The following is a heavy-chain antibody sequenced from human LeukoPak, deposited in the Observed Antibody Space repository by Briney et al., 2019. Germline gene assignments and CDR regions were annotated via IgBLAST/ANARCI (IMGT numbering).Heavy chain of an antibody. CDR3: RAAADLNDY. CDR2: IRSKADSYTT. Sequence: GGSLKLSCAASGFTFSGSAMHWVRQASGKGLEWLRRIRSKADSYTTAYAASVKGRFIVSRDDSKNTAYLQMNSLKTEDTAVYYCRAAADLNDYWGQGTLVTVSS. V-gene: IGHV3-73*01. D-gene: IGHD6-13*01. J-gene: IGHJ4*02. CDR1: GFTFSGSA.